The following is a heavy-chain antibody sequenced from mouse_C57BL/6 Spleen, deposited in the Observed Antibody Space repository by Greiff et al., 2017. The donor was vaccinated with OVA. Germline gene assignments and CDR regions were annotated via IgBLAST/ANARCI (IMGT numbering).Heavy chain of an antibody. D-gene: IGHD1-1*01. J-gene: IGHJ1*03. CDR1: GFTFSSYT. CDR2: ISGGGGNT. CDR3: ARHYYGSSYRWYFDV. Sequence: EVKVEESGGGLVKPGGSLKLSCAASGFTFSSYTMSWVRQTPEKRLEWVATISGGGGNTYYPDSVKGRFTISRDNAKNTLYLQMSSLRSEDTALYYCARHYYGSSYRWYFDVWGTGTTVTVSS. V-gene: IGHV5-9*01.